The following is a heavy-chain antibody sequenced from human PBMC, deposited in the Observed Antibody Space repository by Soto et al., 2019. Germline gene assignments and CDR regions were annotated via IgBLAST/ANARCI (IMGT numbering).Heavy chain of an antibody. CDR1: GFTFSTYA. D-gene: IGHD4-17*01. Sequence: GGSLRLSCSASGFTFSTYAMHWVRQAPGKGLEYVSAISNNAINTYYGDSVMGRFTISRDNSMNTLYLQMGSLRADDTALYYCVRMTSMMYFFDHWGQGAQVTVSS. CDR2: ISNNAINT. J-gene: IGHJ4*02. V-gene: IGHV3-64D*06. CDR3: VRMTSMMYFFDH.